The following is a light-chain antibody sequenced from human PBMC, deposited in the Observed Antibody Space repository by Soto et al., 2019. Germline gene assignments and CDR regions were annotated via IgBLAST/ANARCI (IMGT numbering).Light chain of an antibody. CDR3: SSYGGNTTYV. CDR1: SSDVGLYDY. J-gene: IGLJ1*01. Sequence: SAMTQPPSASVSPGQSVTISCTGTSSDVGLYDYVSWYQQHPGKVPKLLIYEVTQRPSGVPDRFSGSKSGNTAPLTVSGLQAGDQADYYCSSYGGNTTYVFGTGTKVTVL. CDR2: EVT. V-gene: IGLV2-8*01.